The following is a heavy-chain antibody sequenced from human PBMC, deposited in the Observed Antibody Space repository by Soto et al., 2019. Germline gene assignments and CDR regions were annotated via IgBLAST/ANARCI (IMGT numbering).Heavy chain of an antibody. V-gene: IGHV1-8*01. D-gene: IGHD3-10*01. Sequence: ASVKVSCKATGYTFTSYDIHWVRQATGQGLEWMGWMNPNSGNTGYAQKFQGRVTMTRNTSISTAYMELSSLRSEDTAVYYCARGLLLWFGEKSYAFDIWGQGTMVTVSS. CDR1: GYTFTSYD. CDR2: MNPNSGNT. J-gene: IGHJ3*02. CDR3: ARGLLLWFGEKSYAFDI.